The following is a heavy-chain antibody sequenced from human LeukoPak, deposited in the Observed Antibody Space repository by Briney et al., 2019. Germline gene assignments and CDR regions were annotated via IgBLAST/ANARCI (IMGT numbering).Heavy chain of an antibody. V-gene: IGHV1-69*06. CDR3: ARGPAYASGYYFDY. Sequence: SVKVSCKASGGTFSSYAISWVRQAPGQGLEWMGGSIPIFGTANYAQKFQSRVTITADKSTSTDYMELSSLRSEEKAVCYCARGPAYASGYYFDYWGQGTLVTVSS. CDR2: SIPIFGTA. D-gene: IGHD3-10*01. CDR1: GGTFSSYA. J-gene: IGHJ4*02.